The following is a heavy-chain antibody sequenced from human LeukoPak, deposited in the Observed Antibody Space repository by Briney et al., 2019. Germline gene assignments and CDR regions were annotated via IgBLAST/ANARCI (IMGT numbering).Heavy chain of an antibody. CDR3: ARTYQLQGFDY. J-gene: IGHJ4*02. CDR2: INHSGST. V-gene: IGHV4-34*01. Sequence: PSETLSLTCAVYGGSFSGYYWSWIRQPPGKGLEWIGEINHSGSTNYNPSLKSRVTISVDTSKNQFSLKLSSVTAADTAVYYCARTYQLQGFDYWGQGTLVTVSS. D-gene: IGHD2-2*01. CDR1: GGSFSGYY.